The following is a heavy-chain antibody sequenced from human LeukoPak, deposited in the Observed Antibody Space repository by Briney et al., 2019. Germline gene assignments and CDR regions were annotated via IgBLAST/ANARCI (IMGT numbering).Heavy chain of an antibody. CDR1: GYSFTSYW. CDR2: IYPGDSDT. Sequence: GESLKISCKGPGYSFTSYWIGWVRQMPGKGLEWMGIIYPGDSDTRYSPSFQDQVTISADKSINTAYLQWSSLKASDTAMYYCARRYDSSAYYPYWGQGTLVTVSS. CDR3: ARRYDSSAYYPY. D-gene: IGHD3-22*01. J-gene: IGHJ4*02. V-gene: IGHV5-51*01.